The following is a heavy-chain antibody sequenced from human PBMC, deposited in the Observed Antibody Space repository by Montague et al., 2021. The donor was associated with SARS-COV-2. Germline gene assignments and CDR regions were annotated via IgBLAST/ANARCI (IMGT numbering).Heavy chain of an antibody. CDR1: SGSISSGGSVSSGGYY. V-gene: IGHV4-31*03. J-gene: IGHJ5*02. Sequence: TLSLTCTVSSGSISSGGSVSSGGYYWSWIRQHPGKGLEWIGYYYYSGSTPYTPSLKSRVTISVDTSKNQSSLKLSAVTAADTAVYYCSRGLGHRCVAGWFDPWGQGTLVTVSS. CDR2: YYYSGST. CDR3: SRGLGHRCVAGWFDP. D-gene: IGHD3/OR15-3a*01.